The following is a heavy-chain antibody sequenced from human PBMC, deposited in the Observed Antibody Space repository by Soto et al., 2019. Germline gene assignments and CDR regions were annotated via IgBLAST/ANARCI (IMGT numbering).Heavy chain of an antibody. Sequence: LRLSCAASGFIFSSSAMTWVRQAPGKGLEWASAISGSGGYTYYADSVKGRFTISRDNSKNTLYLQVNSLRAEDTAVYYCAKDTDFDYWGQGTLVTVSS. J-gene: IGHJ4*02. CDR3: AKDTDFDY. CDR2: ISGSGGYT. V-gene: IGHV3-23*01. CDR1: GFIFSSSA.